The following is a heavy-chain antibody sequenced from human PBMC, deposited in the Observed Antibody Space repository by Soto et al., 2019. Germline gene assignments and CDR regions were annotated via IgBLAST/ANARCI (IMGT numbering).Heavy chain of an antibody. Sequence: PGGSLRLSCAASGFTFSSYAMHWARQAPGKGLEWVAVISYDGRKKDYADSVKGRFTISRDNSNNTVYLQMNGLRAEDMAVYYCARGCSSNDCYTNYYYYYAMDVWGHGTTVTVSS. J-gene: IGHJ6*02. D-gene: IGHD2-2*02. CDR3: ARGCSSNDCYTNYYYYYAMDV. V-gene: IGHV3-30*04. CDR2: ISYDGRKK. CDR1: GFTFSSYA.